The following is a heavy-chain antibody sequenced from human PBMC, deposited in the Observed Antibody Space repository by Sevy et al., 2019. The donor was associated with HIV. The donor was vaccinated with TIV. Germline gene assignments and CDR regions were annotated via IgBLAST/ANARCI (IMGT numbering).Heavy chain of an antibody. V-gene: IGHV4-61*01. J-gene: IGHJ5*02. D-gene: IGHD3-3*01. CDR1: GGSVSSGSYY. CDR3: ARGTTVRFLNWFDP. Sequence: SETLSLTCTVSGGSVSSGSYYWSWIRQPPGKGLEWIGYIYYSGSTNYNPSLKSRVTISVDTSKNQFSLKLSSVTAADTAVSYCARGTTVRFLNWFDPWGQGTLVTVSS. CDR2: IYYSGST.